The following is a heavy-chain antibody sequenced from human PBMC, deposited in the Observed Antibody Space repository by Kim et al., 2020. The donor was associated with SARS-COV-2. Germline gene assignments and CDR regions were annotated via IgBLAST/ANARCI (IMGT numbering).Heavy chain of an antibody. Sequence: YTNPTLKCRVTITVDTTKNQFALKLSSVTAADTAVYYCATFDYEDNWFDPWGQGTLVTVSS. CDR3: ATFDYEDNWFDP. D-gene: IGHD4-17*01. V-gene: IGHV4-39*06. J-gene: IGHJ5*02.